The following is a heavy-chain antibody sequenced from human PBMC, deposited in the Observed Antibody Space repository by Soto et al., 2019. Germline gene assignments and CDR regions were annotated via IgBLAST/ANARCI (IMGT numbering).Heavy chain of an antibody. J-gene: IGHJ4*02. CDR2: ITSSSTYT. D-gene: IGHD1-26*01. CDR1: GFPFSTHS. Sequence: PGGSLRLSCKGSGFPFSTHSINWVRQAPGRGLEWVSCITSSSTYTYYADSVRGRFTVSRDNGKNSVYLQMKNLRAEDTAVYYCAVVFYFPSQFDYWGQGTPVTVSS. CDR3: AVVFYFPSQFDY. V-gene: IGHV3-21*01.